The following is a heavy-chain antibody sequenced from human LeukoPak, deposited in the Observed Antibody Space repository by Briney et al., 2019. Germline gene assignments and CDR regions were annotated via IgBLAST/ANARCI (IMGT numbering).Heavy chain of an antibody. V-gene: IGHV3-23*01. D-gene: IGHD5-24*01. J-gene: IGHJ4*02. CDR3: AKERRRDGYSIFDY. CDR2: ISGSGGST. CDR1: GFTFSSYG. Sequence: AGGSLRLSCEASGFTFSSYGMSWVRQAPGKGLEWVSAISGSGGSTYYADSVKGRFTISRDNSKNTLYLQMNSLRAEDTAVYYCAKERRRDGYSIFDYWGQGTLVTVSS.